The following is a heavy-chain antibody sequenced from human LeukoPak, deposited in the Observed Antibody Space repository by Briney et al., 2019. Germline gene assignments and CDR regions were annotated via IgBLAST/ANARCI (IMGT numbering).Heavy chain of an antibody. CDR3: ARDEGLNGAFDI. V-gene: IGHV4-31*03. CDR1: GGSISSGGYY. J-gene: IGHJ3*02. CDR2: IYYSGST. D-gene: IGHD3-22*01. Sequence: SETLSHTCTVSGGSISSGGYYWSWIRQHPGKGLEWIGYIYYSGSTYYNPSLKSRVTISVDTSKNQFSLKLSSVTAADTAVYYCARDEGLNGAFDIWGQGTMVTVSS.